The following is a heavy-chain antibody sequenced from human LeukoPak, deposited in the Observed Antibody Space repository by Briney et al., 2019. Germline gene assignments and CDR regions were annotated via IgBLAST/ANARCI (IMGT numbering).Heavy chain of an antibody. D-gene: IGHD2-2*01. Sequence: PGGSLRLSCAASGFTFSSYSMNWVRQAPGKGLEWVSVISRGGDDIYYADSVKGRFTISRDNSKSTLYLQMNGLRAEDTAVYYCAKSSTHTNCRSLDYWGQGTLATVSS. CDR3: AKSSTHTNCRSLDY. V-gene: IGHV3-23*01. CDR1: GFTFSSYS. CDR2: ISRGGDDI. J-gene: IGHJ4*02.